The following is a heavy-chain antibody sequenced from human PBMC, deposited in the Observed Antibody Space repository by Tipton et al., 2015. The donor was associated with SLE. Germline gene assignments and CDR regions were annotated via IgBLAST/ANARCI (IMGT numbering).Heavy chain of an antibody. CDR3: ARDPELLVAGLFDY. Sequence: SLRLSCAASGFTFSRYEMNWVRQAPGKGLEWVAYISNSGSTIYYADSVKGRFTISRDNAKNSLYLQMSSLRAEDTAVCYCARDPELLVAGLFDYWGQGTLVTVSS. V-gene: IGHV3-48*03. D-gene: IGHD6-19*01. CDR1: GFTFSRYE. J-gene: IGHJ4*02. CDR2: ISNSGSTI.